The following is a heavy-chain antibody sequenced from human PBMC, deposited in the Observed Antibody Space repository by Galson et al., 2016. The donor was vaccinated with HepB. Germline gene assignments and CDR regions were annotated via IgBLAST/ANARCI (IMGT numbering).Heavy chain of an antibody. CDR2: INTGNGNT. D-gene: IGHD2-2*01. Sequence: SVKVSCKASGYPFTSYAMHWVRQAPGQRLEWMGWINTGNGNTKYSEEFQGRVTFTRDTSASTAYMELNSLRSEDTAVFYCAREGCSSTNCYRMSFDYWGQGTLATVSS. V-gene: IGHV1-3*04. J-gene: IGHJ4*02. CDR3: AREGCSSTNCYRMSFDY. CDR1: GYPFTSYA.